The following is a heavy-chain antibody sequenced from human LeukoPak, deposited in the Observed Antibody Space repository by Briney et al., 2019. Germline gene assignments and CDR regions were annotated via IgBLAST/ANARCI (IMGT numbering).Heavy chain of an antibody. J-gene: IGHJ1*01. CDR1: GGSISSYY. Sequence: SETLSLTCTVSGGSISSYYWSWIRQPPGKGLEWIGYLYYSGSTNYNPSLKSRVTISLDTSKDQFSLKLSSVTAADTAVYYCARDEVRFPRVFQHWGQGTLVTVSS. D-gene: IGHD3-10*01. V-gene: IGHV4-59*01. CDR2: LYYSGST. CDR3: ARDEVRFPRVFQH.